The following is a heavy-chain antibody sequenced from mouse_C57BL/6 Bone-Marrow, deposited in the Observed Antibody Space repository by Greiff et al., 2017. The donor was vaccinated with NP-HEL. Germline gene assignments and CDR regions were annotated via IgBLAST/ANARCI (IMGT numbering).Heavy chain of an antibody. CDR2: IDPEDGET. D-gene: IGHD1-1*01. V-gene: IGHV14-2*01. CDR3: ARDYYGSSYVKYYAMDY. CDR1: GFNIKDYY. J-gene: IGHJ4*01. Sequence: VQLQQSGAELVKPGASVKLSCTASGFNIKDYYMHWVKQRTEQGLEWIGRIDPEDGETKYAPKFQGKATITADTASNTAYLQLSSLTSEDTAVYYCARDYYGSSYVKYYAMDYWGQGTSVTVSS.